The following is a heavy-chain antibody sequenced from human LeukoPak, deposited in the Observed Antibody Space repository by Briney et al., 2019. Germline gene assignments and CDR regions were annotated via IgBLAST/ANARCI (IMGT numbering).Heavy chain of an antibody. Sequence: SETLSLTCAVYGESFNGYYWSRIRQPPGKGLEWIGEINHSGGTNYNPSLKSRVTISVDTSKNQFSLKLSSVTAADTAVYYCARKGHYDTLTGFDYWGQGILVTASS. V-gene: IGHV4-34*01. D-gene: IGHD3-9*01. CDR1: GESFNGYY. CDR2: INHSGGT. J-gene: IGHJ4*02. CDR3: ARKGHYDTLTGFDY.